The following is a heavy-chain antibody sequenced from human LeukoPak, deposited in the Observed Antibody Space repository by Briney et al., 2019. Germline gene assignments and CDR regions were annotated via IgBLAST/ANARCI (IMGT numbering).Heavy chain of an antibody. CDR3: AREIAGTTSHDAFDI. CDR2: IYYSGST. V-gene: IGHV4-59*01. D-gene: IGHD1-20*01. Sequence: SETLSLTCTVSGGSISSYYWSWIRQPPGKGLEWIEYIYYSGSTNYNPSLKSRVTISVDTSKNQFSLKLSSVTAADTAVYYCAREIAGTTSHDAFDIWGQGTMVTVSS. CDR1: GGSISSYY. J-gene: IGHJ3*02.